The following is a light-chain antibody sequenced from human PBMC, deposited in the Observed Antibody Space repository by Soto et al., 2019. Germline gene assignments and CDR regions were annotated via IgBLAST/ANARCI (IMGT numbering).Light chain of an antibody. Sequence: DIVMTQSPDSLSVSLGESATINCKSSQTVLYSSNYLAWYQQKPAQPPKLLIYWASTRESGVPDRFSGSGSGTDFTLTISSLQAEDVAVYYGQQYYTTPVTFGQGTKVEIK. CDR2: WAS. J-gene: IGKJ1*01. CDR3: QQYYTTPVT. V-gene: IGKV4-1*01. CDR1: QTVLYSSNY.